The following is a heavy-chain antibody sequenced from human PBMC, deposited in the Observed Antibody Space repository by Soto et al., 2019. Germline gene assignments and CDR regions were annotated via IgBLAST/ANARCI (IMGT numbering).Heavy chain of an antibody. CDR3: ARLYGSGSTFDI. CDR2: IYHSGST. V-gene: IGHV4-31*03. CDR1: GGSISSGCYY. J-gene: IGHJ3*02. Sequence: PSETLSLTCTVSGGSISSGCYYWSWIRQHPGKGLEWIGYIYHSGSTNYNPSLKSRVTISVDKSKNQFSLKLSSVTAADTAVYYCARLYGSGSTFDIWGQGTMVTVSS. D-gene: IGHD3-10*01.